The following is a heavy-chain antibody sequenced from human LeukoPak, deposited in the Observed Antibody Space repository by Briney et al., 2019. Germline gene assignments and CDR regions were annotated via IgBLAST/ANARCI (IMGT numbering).Heavy chain of an antibody. CDR1: GVTFDDYG. J-gene: IGHJ6*02. V-gene: IGHV3-20*04. Sequence: GGSLRLSCAASGVTFDDYGMSWVRQAPGKGLEWVSGINWNGGSTGYADSVKGRFTISRDNAKNSLYLQMNSLRAEDTGLYYCARDSSFSSGYSYGYYYYGMDVWGQGTTVTVSS. D-gene: IGHD3-22*01. CDR3: ARDSSFSSGYSYGYYYYGMDV. CDR2: INWNGGST.